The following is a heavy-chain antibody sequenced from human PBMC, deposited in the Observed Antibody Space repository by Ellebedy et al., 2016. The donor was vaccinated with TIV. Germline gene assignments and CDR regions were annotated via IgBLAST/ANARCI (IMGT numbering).Heavy chain of an antibody. CDR3: ARDRIAVADNWFDP. CDR1: GFIFSNSG. CDR2: ISRGGNII. D-gene: IGHD6-19*01. V-gene: IGHV3-48*02. J-gene: IGHJ5*02. Sequence: GGSLRLSCAASGFIFSNSGMNWVRQVPGKGLEWVSYISRGGNIIYYADSVKGRFTISRDDAKNSLYLQMNSLRDEDTAVYYCARDRIAVADNWFDPWGQGTLVTVSS.